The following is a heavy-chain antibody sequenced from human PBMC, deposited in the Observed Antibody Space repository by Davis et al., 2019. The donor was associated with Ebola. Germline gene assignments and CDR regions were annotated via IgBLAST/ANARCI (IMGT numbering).Heavy chain of an antibody. V-gene: IGHV1-69*11. CDR2: IIPMVGTA. CDR1: GGTFSTYD. Sequence: AASVKVSCKASGGTFSTYDINWVRQAPGQGLEWMGRIIPMVGTATYAQKFQGRVTITADESTSTAYMEMSGLRSEDTAVYYCARDLGRYDDHWGQGTLVTVSS. D-gene: IGHD1-26*01. J-gene: IGHJ4*02. CDR3: ARDLGRYDDH.